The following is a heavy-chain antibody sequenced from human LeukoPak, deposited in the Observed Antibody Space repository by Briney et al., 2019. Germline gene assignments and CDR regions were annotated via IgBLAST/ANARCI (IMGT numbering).Heavy chain of an antibody. Sequence: GGSLRLSCVGSGYTFSDYAMGWVRQAPGKGLEWVSDISGVSDSTHYADSVKGRFSISRDNSKNTLYLQMNSLRAEDTAVYYCATESKWLPTYWGQGTLVTVSS. CDR1: GYTFSDYA. CDR3: ATESKWLPTY. J-gene: IGHJ4*02. CDR2: ISGVSDST. D-gene: IGHD5-12*01. V-gene: IGHV3-23*01.